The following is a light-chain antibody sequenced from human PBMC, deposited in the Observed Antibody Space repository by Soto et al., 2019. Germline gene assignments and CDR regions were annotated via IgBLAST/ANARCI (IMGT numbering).Light chain of an antibody. J-gene: IGLJ1*01. CDR1: SSDVGGYNF. Sequence: QSALTQPPSASGSPGQSVTISCTGTSSDVGGYNFVSWYQQHPGKAPKLIIYEVTKRPSGVPDRFPGSKSGNTASLTVSGLQAEDEADYYCSSYSGTNNYVFGTGTKLTVL. CDR2: EVT. CDR3: SSYSGTNNYV. V-gene: IGLV2-8*01.